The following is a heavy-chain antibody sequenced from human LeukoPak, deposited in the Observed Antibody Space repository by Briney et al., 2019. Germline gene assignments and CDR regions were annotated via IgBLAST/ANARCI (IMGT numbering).Heavy chain of an antibody. Sequence: GGSLRLSCVASGFTFTSYGMHWVRQAPGKGLEWVALISDDGSNKQYVDSVKGRFTISRDNTKNTLYLQLNNLRPEDTAVYYCARAEDLGGSQGTPDYWGQGTLVTVSS. CDR2: ISDDGSNK. CDR1: GFTFTSYG. D-gene: IGHD1-26*01. J-gene: IGHJ4*02. V-gene: IGHV3-30*03. CDR3: ARAEDLGGSQGTPDY.